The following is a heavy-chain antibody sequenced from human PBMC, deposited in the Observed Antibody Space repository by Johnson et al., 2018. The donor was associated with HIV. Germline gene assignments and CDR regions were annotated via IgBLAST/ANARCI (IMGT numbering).Heavy chain of an antibody. V-gene: IGHV3-66*01. CDR2: IYSGGST. Sequence: EVQLVESGGGVVQPGGSLRLSCASGFTVSTNYMSWVRQAPGKGLEWVSVIYSGGSTYYADSVKGRFTISRDSSKNTVYLQMNSLKTEDTAVYYCTTAGGRDTIFGVANDAFDIWGQGTMVTVSS. D-gene: IGHD3-3*01. CDR3: TTAGGRDTIFGVANDAFDI. J-gene: IGHJ3*02. CDR1: GFTVSTNY.